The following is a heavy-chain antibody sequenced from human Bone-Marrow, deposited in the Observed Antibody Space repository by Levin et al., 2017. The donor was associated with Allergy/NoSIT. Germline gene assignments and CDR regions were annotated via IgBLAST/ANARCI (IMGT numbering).Heavy chain of an antibody. CDR2: IIPIFGTA. CDR1: GGTFSSYA. V-gene: IGHV1-69*06. D-gene: IGHD6-6*01. CDR3: ARGYSSSFYYYYMDV. Sequence: KISCKASGGTFSSYAISWVRQAPGQGLEWMGGIIPIFGTANYAQKFQGRVTITADKSTSTAYMELSSLRSEDTAVYYCARGYSSSFYYYYMDVWGKGTTVTVSS. J-gene: IGHJ6*03.